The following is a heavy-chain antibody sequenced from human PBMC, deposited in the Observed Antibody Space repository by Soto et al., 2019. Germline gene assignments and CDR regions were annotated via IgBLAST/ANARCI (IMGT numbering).Heavy chain of an antibody. Sequence: SQTLSLTCGISGDSVSSNSAVWNWIRQSPSRGLEWLGRTYYRSKWYNDYAISVKSRITLKPDTSKNQFSLQLNSVTPEDTAVYYCARLSRDAFDIWGQGTMVTV. CDR2: TYYRSKWYN. J-gene: IGHJ3*02. CDR3: ARLSRDAFDI. V-gene: IGHV6-1*01. CDR1: GDSVSSNSAV.